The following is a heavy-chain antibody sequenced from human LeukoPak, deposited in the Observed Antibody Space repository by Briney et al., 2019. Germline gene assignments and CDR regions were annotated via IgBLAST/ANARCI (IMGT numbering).Heavy chain of an antibody. CDR2: ISSNGGST. D-gene: IGHD5-18*01. V-gene: IGHV3-64*01. CDR1: GFTFSSYA. Sequence: PGGSLRLSCAASGFTFSSYAMHWVRQAPGKGLEYVSAISSNGGSTYYANSVKGRFTISRDNSKNTLYLQMGSLRAEDMAVYYRARLRSYGYDYWGQGTLVTVSS. CDR3: ARLRSYGYDY. J-gene: IGHJ4*02.